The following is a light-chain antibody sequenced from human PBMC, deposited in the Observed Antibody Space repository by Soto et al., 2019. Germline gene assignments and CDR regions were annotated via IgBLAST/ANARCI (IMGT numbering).Light chain of an antibody. Sequence: EIVLTQSPGTLSLSPGERATLSCRASQSVSSSYLAWYQQKAGQAPRLLIYGASSRATGIPDRFSGSGSGTSFTLHISRLEPEDFAVYYCQQYSSAPPYTFGQGTKLEIK. CDR2: GAS. CDR1: QSVSSSY. V-gene: IGKV3-20*01. J-gene: IGKJ2*01. CDR3: QQYSSAPPYT.